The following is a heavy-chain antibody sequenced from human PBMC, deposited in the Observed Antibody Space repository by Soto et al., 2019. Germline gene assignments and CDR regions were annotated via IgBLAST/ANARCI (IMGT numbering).Heavy chain of an antibody. CDR3: ARLRYYDFWSAYHIQDY. Sequence: QVQLVQSGAEVKKPGASVKVSCKASGYTFTSYGISWVRQAPGQGLEWMGWISAYNGNTNYAQKLQGRVTRTTDTSTSTAYMELRSLRSDDTAVYYCARLRYYDFWSAYHIQDYWGQGTLVTVSS. CDR2: ISAYNGNT. D-gene: IGHD3-3*01. V-gene: IGHV1-18*01. CDR1: GYTFTSYG. J-gene: IGHJ4*02.